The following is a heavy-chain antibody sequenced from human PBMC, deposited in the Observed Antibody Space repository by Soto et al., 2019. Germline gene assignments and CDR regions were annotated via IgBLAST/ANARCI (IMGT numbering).Heavy chain of an antibody. Sequence: PSETLSLTCTVSGGSLSSGNYYWSWIRHHPGKGLEWIGHIYYNGRTHYNPSLQTPVTISLETSKNQFSLKVHSVTAADTAVYYCARSGVVPAAKWFDPWGQGTRVT. V-gene: IGHV4-31*01. CDR2: IYYNGRT. J-gene: IGHJ5*02. D-gene: IGHD2-2*01. CDR1: GGSLSSGNYY. CDR3: ARSGVVPAAKWFDP.